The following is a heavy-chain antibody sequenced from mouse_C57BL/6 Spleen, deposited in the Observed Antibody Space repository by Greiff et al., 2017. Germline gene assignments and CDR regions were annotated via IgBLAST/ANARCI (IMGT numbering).Heavy chain of an antibody. CDR3: ARAPVYYDYEGDYFDY. CDR2: IRYSGST. V-gene: IGHV3-1*01. J-gene: IGHJ2*01. D-gene: IGHD2-4*01. CDR1: GYSITSGYD. Sequence: EVKLMESGPGMVKPSQSLSLTCTVTGYSITSGYDWHWTRHFPGNKLEWMGYIRYSGSTNYNPSLKSRISITHDTSKNHFFLKLNSVTTEDTATYYCARAPVYYDYEGDYFDYWGQGTTLTVSS.